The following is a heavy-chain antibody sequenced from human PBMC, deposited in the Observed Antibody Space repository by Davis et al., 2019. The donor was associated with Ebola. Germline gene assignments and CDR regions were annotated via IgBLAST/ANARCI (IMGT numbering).Heavy chain of an antibody. V-gene: IGHV5-51*01. CDR1: GYSFTSYW. D-gene: IGHD3-22*01. Sequence: KVSCKASGYSFTSYWIVWVRQMPGKGLECMGIIFPGDSDTRYSPSFQGQVTISADKSVSTAYLQWSSLKASDSAMYYCARLDYFDTSGYYKPLFYWGQGTLVTVSS. J-gene: IGHJ4*02. CDR3: ARLDYFDTSGYYKPLFY. CDR2: IFPGDSDT.